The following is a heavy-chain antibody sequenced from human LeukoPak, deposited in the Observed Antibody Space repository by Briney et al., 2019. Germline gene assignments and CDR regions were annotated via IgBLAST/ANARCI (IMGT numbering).Heavy chain of an antibody. D-gene: IGHD1-26*01. J-gene: IGHJ4*02. CDR1: GFTFSNAC. V-gene: IGHV3-15*01. CDR2: IKSKSAGGTS. CDR3: TTDPYSGSHFDY. Sequence: PGGSLRLFCAASGFTFSNACMSWVRQAPGKGLEYVSRIKSKSAGGTSDYAAPVKGRFTIPSDDSKNTLYLEMNSLKTEDTAVYYCTTDPYSGSHFDYWGQGTLVTVSS.